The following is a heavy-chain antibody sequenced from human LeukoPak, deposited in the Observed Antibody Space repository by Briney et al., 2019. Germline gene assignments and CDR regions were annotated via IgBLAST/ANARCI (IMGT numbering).Heavy chain of an antibody. D-gene: IGHD3-22*01. V-gene: IGHV3-7*01. CDR3: ARGDYYDSSDYFNDAFDV. CDR2: IKQDGGAK. Sequence: GGSLRLSCAASGFTFSNYWMSWVRQAPGQGLEWVANIKQDGGAKYYVDSVKGRFTISRDNAKNSLYLQMSSLRAEDTAVYYCARGDYYDSSDYFNDAFDVWGQGTMVTVSS. CDR1: GFTFSNYW. J-gene: IGHJ3*01.